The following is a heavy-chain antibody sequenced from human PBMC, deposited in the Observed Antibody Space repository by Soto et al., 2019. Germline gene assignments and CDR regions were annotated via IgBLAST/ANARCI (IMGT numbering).Heavy chain of an antibody. CDR2: ISYDGSNK. CDR3: AKEGGYDFWSGYNWFDP. CDR1: GFTFSSYG. J-gene: IGHJ5*02. Sequence: GGSLRLSCAASGFTFSSYGMHWVRQAPGKGLEWVAVISYDGSNKYYADSVKGRFTISRDNSKNTLYLQMNSLRAEDTAVYYCAKEGGYDFWSGYNWFDPWGQGTLVTVSS. D-gene: IGHD3-3*01. V-gene: IGHV3-30*18.